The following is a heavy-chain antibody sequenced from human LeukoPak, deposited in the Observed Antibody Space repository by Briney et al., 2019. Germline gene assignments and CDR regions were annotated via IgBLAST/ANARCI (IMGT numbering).Heavy chain of an antibody. CDR2: ISAYNGNT. CDR1: GYTFTIYG. J-gene: IGHJ4*02. D-gene: IGHD3-22*01. V-gene: IGHV1-18*01. Sequence: ASVTVSFTASGYTFTIYGISWVRQAPGQGLEWMGWISAYNGNTNYAQKLQGRVTMTTDTSTSTAYMELRSLRSGDTAVYYCARGGDYYDMDYWGQGTLVTVSS. CDR3: ARGGDYYDMDY.